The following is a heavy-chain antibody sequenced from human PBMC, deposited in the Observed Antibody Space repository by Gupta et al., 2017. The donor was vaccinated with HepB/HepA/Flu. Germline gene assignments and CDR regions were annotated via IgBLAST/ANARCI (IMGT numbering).Heavy chain of an antibody. CDR2: IYYSGST. J-gene: IGHJ6*03. V-gene: IGHV4-39*01. Sequence: QLQLQESGPGLVKPSETLSLTCTVSGGSISSSSYYWGWIRQPPGKGLEWIGSIYYSGSTYYNPSLKSRVTISVDTSKNQFSLKLSSVTAADTAVYYCARLQRYYYYMDVWGKGTTVTVSS. CDR3: ARLQRYYYYMDV. D-gene: IGHD4-11*01. CDR1: GGSISSSSYY.